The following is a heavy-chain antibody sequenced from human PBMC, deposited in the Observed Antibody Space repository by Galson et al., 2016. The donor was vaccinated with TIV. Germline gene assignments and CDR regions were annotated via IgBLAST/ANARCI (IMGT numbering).Heavy chain of an antibody. D-gene: IGHD2-21*01. Sequence: SLRLSCAASGFTFNTYYMHWVRQAPGKGLEWVAVIWFDGSEKYYADSLRGRFTISRDNSKNALYLQISSLRAEDTAVYYCARERLVVERAYYYYSGLDVWGQGTTVTVSS. V-gene: IGHV3-33*01. CDR1: GFTFNTYY. CDR2: IWFDGSEK. CDR3: ARERLVVERAYYYYSGLDV. J-gene: IGHJ6*02.